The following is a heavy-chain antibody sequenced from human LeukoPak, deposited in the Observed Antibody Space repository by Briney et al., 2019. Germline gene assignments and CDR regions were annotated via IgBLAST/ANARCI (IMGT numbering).Heavy chain of an antibody. J-gene: IGHJ4*02. V-gene: IGHV1-69*04. CDR1: GGTFSSYA. D-gene: IGHD5-12*01. CDR2: IIPILGIA. CDR3: ARDSLSGYSFY. Sequence: SVKVSCKASGGTFSSYAISWVRQAPGQGLEWMGRIIPILGIANYAQKFQGRVTITADKSTSTAYMELSSLRSEDTAVYYCARDSLSGYSFYWGQGTLVTVSS.